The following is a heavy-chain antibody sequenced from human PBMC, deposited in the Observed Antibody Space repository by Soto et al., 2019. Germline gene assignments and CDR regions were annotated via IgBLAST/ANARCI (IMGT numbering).Heavy chain of an antibody. CDR2: IRSKAYGGTT. CDR3: TRVATYYYDSSGYG. V-gene: IGHV3-49*04. D-gene: IGHD3-22*01. J-gene: IGHJ4*02. Sequence: GGSLRLSCAASGFTFRNYGMNWVRQAPGKGLEWVGFIRSKAYGGTTEYAASVKGRFTISRDDSKSIAYLQMNSLKTEDTAVYYCTRVATYYYDSSGYGWGQGTLVTVS. CDR1: GFTFRNYG.